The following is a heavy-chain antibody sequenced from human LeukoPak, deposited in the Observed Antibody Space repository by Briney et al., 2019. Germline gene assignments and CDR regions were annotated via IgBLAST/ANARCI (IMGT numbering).Heavy chain of an antibody. V-gene: IGHV4-34*01. CDR1: GGSFSGYY. Sequence: SETLSLTCAVYGGSFSGYYWSWIRQPPGKGLEWIGEINHSGSTNYNPSLKSRVTISVDTSQNHFSLKLSSVTAAHTAVYYCARSRYDYVWGSYRYYYFDYWGQGTLVTVSS. D-gene: IGHD3-16*02. CDR3: ARSRYDYVWGSYRYYYFDY. CDR2: INHSGST. J-gene: IGHJ4*02.